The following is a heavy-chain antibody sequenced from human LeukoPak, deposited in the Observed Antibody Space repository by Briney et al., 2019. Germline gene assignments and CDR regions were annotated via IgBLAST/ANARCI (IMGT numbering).Heavy chain of an antibody. CDR1: GGSISSYY. V-gene: IGHV4-59*08. D-gene: IGHD6-19*01. CDR2: IYYSGST. CDR3: ARLSQWLAPYFDY. Sequence: SETLSLTCTVSGGSISSYYWSWIRQPPGKGLEWIGYIYYSGSTNYNHSLKRRVTISEDTSKNQFSLKLSSVTAADTAVYYCARLSQWLAPYFDYWGQGTLVTVSS. J-gene: IGHJ4*02.